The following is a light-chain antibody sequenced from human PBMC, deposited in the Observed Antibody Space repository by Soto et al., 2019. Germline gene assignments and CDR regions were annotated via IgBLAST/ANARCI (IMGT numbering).Light chain of an antibody. J-gene: IGKJ3*01. Sequence: DIQMTQSPSTLSASVGDRVTITCRASQSISSWLAWYQQKPGKAPKLLIYKASTLKSGVPSRFSGSGSGKDFTLTISSLEPEDFAVYYCQQRSNWPFTFGPGTKVDIK. CDR1: QSISSW. V-gene: IGKV1-5*03. CDR3: QQRSNWPFT. CDR2: KAS.